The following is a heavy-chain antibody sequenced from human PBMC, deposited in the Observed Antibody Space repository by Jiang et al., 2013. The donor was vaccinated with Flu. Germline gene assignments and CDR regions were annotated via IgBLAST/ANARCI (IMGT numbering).Heavy chain of an antibody. Sequence: VQPGGSLRLSCAASGFSLSSYWMSWVRQAPGKGLEWVANIKQDGSRENYVDSVKGRFTIFRDNAKNSLYLQMSSLRAEDTAVYYCAREGLAHYGMEVWGRGTTVTVSS. D-gene: IGHD2-21*01. J-gene: IGHJ6*02. V-gene: IGHV3-7*03. CDR3: AREGLAHYGMEV. CDR2: IKQDGSRE. CDR1: GFSLSSYW.